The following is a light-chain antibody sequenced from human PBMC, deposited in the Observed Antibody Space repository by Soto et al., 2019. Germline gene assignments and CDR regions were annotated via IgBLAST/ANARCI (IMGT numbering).Light chain of an antibody. CDR3: SSYTSSSTYV. J-gene: IGLJ1*01. CDR1: SSDVGGYNY. CDR2: DVS. V-gene: IGLV2-14*01. Sequence: QSVLTQPASLSGAPGQSITISRPGNSSDVGGYNYVSWYQQHPGKAPKLMIYDVSNRPSGVSNRFSGSKSGNTASLTISGLQAEDEADYYCSSYTSSSTYVFGTGTKVTVL.